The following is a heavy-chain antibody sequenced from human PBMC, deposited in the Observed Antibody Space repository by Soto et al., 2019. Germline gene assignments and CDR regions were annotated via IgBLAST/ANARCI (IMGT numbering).Heavy chain of an antibody. CDR2: ISAYNGNT. V-gene: IGHV1-18*01. Sequence: ASVKVSCKASGYTFTSYGISWVRQAPGQGLEWMGWISAYNGNTNYAQKLQGRVTMTTDKSTSTAYMELRSLRSDDTAVYYCARDIGYCSSTSCYVNDYWGQGTLVTVSS. J-gene: IGHJ4*02. CDR3: ARDIGYCSSTSCYVNDY. CDR1: GYTFTSYG. D-gene: IGHD2-2*01.